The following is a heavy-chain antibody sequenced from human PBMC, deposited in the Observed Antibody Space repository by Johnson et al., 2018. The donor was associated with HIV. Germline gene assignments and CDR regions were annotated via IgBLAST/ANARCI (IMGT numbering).Heavy chain of an antibody. CDR1: GFTFSDYY. CDR3: AKDYGDYGFVRDAFDI. Sequence: QVQLVESGGGVVQPGRSLRLSCEASGFTFSDYYMSWIRQAPGKGLEWVSYISSSGSTIYYADSVKGRFTISRDNAKNSLYLQMNSLRAEDTAVYYCAKDYGDYGFVRDAFDIWGQGTVVTVSS. V-gene: IGHV3-11*04. CDR2: ISSSGSTI. D-gene: IGHD4-17*01. J-gene: IGHJ3*02.